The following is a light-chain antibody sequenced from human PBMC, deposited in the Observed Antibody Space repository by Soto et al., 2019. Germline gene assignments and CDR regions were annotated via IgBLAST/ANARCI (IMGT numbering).Light chain of an antibody. J-gene: IGKJ1*01. Sequence: DIQMIQSPSTLSASIGDRVTITCRASQSLRTWLAWFQQKPGEAPKGLIYKVSYLESGVPPRFDGSGSETEFTLTINGLQPDDFATYYCLQYNTYPWTFGQGTKVEIK. CDR3: LQYNTYPWT. CDR2: KVS. CDR1: QSLRTW. V-gene: IGKV1-5*03.